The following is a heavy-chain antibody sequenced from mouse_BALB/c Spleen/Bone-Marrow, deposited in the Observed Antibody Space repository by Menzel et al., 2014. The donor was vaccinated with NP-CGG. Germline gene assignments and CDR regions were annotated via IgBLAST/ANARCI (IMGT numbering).Heavy chain of an antibody. D-gene: IGHD2-1*01. CDR2: ISSGSNTI. J-gene: IGHJ3*01. CDR3: ARFGNYVTY. V-gene: IGHV5-17*02. CDR1: GLAFSSFG. Sequence: EVKLVESGGGVVQPGGSRKLSCAASGLAFSSFGVHWVRQAPEKGLEWVAYISSGSNTIYYADTVKGRFTISRDNPKNTLFLQMTSLRSEDTAMYYCARFGNYVTYWGQGALVTVSA.